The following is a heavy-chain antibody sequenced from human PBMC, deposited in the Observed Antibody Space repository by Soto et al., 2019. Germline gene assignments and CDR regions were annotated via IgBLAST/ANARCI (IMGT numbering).Heavy chain of an antibody. Sequence: GGSLRLSCAASGFTFSNAWMNWVRQAPGKGLEWVGRIKSKTDGGTTDYAAPVKGRFTISRDDSKNTLYLQMNSLKTEDTAVYYCTTDQPQEQWLVPGAFDIWGQGTMVTVSS. CDR2: IKSKTDGGTT. J-gene: IGHJ3*02. D-gene: IGHD6-19*01. V-gene: IGHV3-15*07. CDR3: TTDQPQEQWLVPGAFDI. CDR1: GFTFSNAW.